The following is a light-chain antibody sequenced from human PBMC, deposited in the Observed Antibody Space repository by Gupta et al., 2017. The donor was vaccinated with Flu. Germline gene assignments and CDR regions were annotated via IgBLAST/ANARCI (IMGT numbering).Light chain of an antibody. CDR1: QRINTY. CDR2: AAS. V-gene: IGKV1-39*01. J-gene: IGKJ1*01. CDR3: QHRDSFPGT. Sequence: DIQMTQSPSSLSASVGDRVTITCRASQRINTYLNWYQQKPGEAPKLLIYAASRLQSGVPSRFIGSGYETDFTLTIHSLEPEEFATYYCQHRDSFPGTFGQGTMVEIK.